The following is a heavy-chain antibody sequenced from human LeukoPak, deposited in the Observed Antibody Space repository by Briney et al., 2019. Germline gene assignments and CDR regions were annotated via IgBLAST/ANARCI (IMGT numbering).Heavy chain of an antibody. Sequence: PGGSLRLSCAASGFTFSSYAMHWVRQAPGKGLEWVAVISYDGSNKYYADSVKGRFTISRDNSKTTLYLQMNSLRTEDTAVYYCAKGRHCDSTSCSTGAFDIWGPGTMVAVSS. D-gene: IGHD2-2*01. CDR3: AKGRHCDSTSCSTGAFDI. V-gene: IGHV3-30-3*01. CDR1: GFTFSSYA. J-gene: IGHJ3*02. CDR2: ISYDGSNK.